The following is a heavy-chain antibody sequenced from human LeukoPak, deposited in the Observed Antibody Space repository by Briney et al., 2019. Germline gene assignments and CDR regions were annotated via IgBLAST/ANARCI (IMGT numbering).Heavy chain of an antibody. D-gene: IGHD3-16*01. J-gene: IGHJ4*02. V-gene: IGHV4-34*01. CDR1: GGSFSGYY. CDR3: ARLPRGLIRSY. Sequence: SETLSLTCAVRGGSFSGYYSSWIRQPPGKGLEWIGTIYHGGSTDSYTGRTYYKSSLKSRVTISVDTSNNQFSLTMASVTAADTAVYYCARLPRGLIRSYWGQGTLVTVSS. CDR2: IYHGGST.